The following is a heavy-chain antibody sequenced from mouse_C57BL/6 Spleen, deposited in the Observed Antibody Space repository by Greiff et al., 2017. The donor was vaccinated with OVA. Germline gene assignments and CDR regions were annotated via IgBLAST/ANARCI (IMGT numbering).Heavy chain of an antibody. Sequence: QVQLQQPGAELVKPGASVKLSCKASGYTFTSYWMQWVKQRPGQGLEWIGEIDTSDSYTNYNQKFKGKATLTVDTSSSTAYMQLSSLTSEDSAVYYCARSRSGSMDDWGQGTSVTVSS. CDR3: ARSRSGSMDD. J-gene: IGHJ4*01. CDR2: IDTSDSYT. V-gene: IGHV1-50*01. CDR1: GYTFTSYW.